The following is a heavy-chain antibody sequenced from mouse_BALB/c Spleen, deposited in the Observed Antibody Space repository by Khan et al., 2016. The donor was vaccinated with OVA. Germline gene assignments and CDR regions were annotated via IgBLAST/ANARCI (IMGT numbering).Heavy chain of an antibody. D-gene: IGHD1-1*01. J-gene: IGHJ2*01. CDR1: GYSIASDYA. Sequence: EVQLQESGPGLVKPSQSLSLTCTVTGYSIASDYAWNWIRQFPGNKLEWMGFISYSGNTNYNPSLKSRISITRDQSKNQFFLQLNSVTSEDPATYYCARVYGGDFDYWGQGTTLTVSS. CDR3: ARVYGGDFDY. CDR2: ISYSGNT. V-gene: IGHV3-2*02.